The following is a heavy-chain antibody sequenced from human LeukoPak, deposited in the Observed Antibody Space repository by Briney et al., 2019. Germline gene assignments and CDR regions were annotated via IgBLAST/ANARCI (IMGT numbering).Heavy chain of an antibody. D-gene: IGHD3-22*01. V-gene: IGHV1-2*02. CDR3: ARSEKLYYYDSSGYV. Sequence: ASVKVSYKASGYTFTGYYMHWVRQAPGQGLEWMGWINPNSGGTNYAQKFQGRVTMTRDASISTAYMELSRLRSDDTAVYYCARSEKLYYYDSSGYVWGQGTLVTVSS. J-gene: IGHJ4*02. CDR2: INPNSGGT. CDR1: GYTFTGYY.